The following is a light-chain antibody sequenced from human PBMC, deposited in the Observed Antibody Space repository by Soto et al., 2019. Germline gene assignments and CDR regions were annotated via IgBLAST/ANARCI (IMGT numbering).Light chain of an antibody. CDR1: QSISTY. CDR3: QQSYNMPGT. V-gene: IGKV1-39*01. J-gene: IGKJ3*01. CDR2: ATS. Sequence: DIQLTQSPSSLSASVGDRVTITCRASQSISTYLNWYHQKAGKAPELLIYATSRLQSGVPSRFSGSGSGTDFTLTISSLQPEDFATYYCQQSYNMPGTFGPGTKVD.